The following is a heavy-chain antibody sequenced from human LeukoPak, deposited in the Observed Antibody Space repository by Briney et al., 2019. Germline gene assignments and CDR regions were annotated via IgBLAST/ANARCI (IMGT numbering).Heavy chain of an antibody. CDR1: GGSISVTNW. CDR2: IYHSGST. CDR3: ARSDSSGPHAFDI. D-gene: IGHD3-22*01. V-gene: IGHV4-4*02. J-gene: IGHJ3*02. Sequence: SETLSLTCTVSGGSISVTNWWSWVRQPPGKGLEWIGEIYHSGSTNYNPSLKSRVTISVDTSKNQFSLKLSSVTAADTAVYYCARSDSSGPHAFDIWGQGTMVTVSS.